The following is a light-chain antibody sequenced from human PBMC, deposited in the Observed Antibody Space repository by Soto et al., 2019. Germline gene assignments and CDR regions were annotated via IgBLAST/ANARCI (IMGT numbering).Light chain of an antibody. V-gene: IGKV3-20*01. CDR1: QTVRNNY. CDR2: DAS. CDR3: QQFSSYPLT. Sequence: EFVLTQSPGTLYLSPGERATLSCRASQTVRNNYLAWYQQKPGQAPRLLIYDASSRATGIPNRFSGGGSGTDFTLTISRLEPEDFAVYYCQQFSSYPLTFGGGTRLEI. J-gene: IGKJ5*01.